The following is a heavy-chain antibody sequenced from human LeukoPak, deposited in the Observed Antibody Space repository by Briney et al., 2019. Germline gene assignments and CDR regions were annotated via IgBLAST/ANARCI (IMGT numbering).Heavy chain of an antibody. CDR2: IIPVFGTA. D-gene: IGHD4-17*01. J-gene: IGHJ4*02. V-gene: IGHV1-69*01. Sequence: SVKVSCKASGGTFSSYAISWVRQAPGQGLEWMGGIIPVFGTANYAQKFQGRVTITADESTSTVYMELSSLRSEDTAVYYCARAPFDYGDYYNYFDYWGQGTLVTVSS. CDR3: ARAPFDYGDYYNYFDY. CDR1: GGTFSSYA.